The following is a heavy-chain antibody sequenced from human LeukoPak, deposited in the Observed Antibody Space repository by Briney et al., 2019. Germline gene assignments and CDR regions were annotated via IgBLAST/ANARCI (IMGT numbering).Heavy chain of an antibody. D-gene: IGHD3-3*01. CDR1: GFTFSSYG. J-gene: IGHJ4*02. CDR2: IRYDGSNK. Sequence: GVSLRLSCAASGFTFSSYGMHWDRKAPGKGLEWVAVIRYDGSNKYYADSVKGRFTIYSDNSKNQLYLQMDSLRAEHTAVYYCAREAGDFWSGNYFDYWGQGTLVSVS. CDR3: AREAGDFWSGNYFDY. V-gene: IGHV3-33*01.